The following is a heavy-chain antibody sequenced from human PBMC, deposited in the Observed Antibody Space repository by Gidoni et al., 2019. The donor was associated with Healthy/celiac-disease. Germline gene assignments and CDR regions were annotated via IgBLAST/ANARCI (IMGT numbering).Heavy chain of an antibody. CDR2: INAGNGNT. D-gene: IGHD5-18*01. Sequence: QVQLVQSGAEVKKPGASVKVSCKASGYTFTSYAMHWVRQAPGQRLEWMGWINAGNGNTKNSQKFQGRVTITRDTSASTAYMELSSLRSEDTAVYYCARDLQLWPLDYWGQGTLVTVSS. V-gene: IGHV1-3*01. CDR1: GYTFTSYA. CDR3: ARDLQLWPLDY. J-gene: IGHJ4*02.